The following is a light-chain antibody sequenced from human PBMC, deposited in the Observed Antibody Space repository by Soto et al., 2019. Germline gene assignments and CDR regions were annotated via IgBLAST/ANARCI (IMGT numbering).Light chain of an antibody. CDR1: QSVSSN. V-gene: IGKV3-15*01. Sequence: VMTQSPATLSVSPGERATLSCRASQSVSSNLAWYQQKPGQAPRLLIYGASTRATGIPARFSGSGSGTEFTLTISSLQSEDFAVYYCQQYNNWPPGAFGQGTKV. CDR3: QQYNNWPPGA. CDR2: GAS. J-gene: IGKJ1*01.